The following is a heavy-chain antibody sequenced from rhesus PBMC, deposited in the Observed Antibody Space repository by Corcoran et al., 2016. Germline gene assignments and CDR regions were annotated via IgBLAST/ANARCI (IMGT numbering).Heavy chain of an antibody. CDR1: GASISTYW. J-gene: IGHJ6*01. CDR3: ERDMKYGNFYGLDS. CDR2: INGNSGQT. V-gene: IGHV4-80*01. D-gene: IGHD4-29*01. Sequence: QVQLQESGPGLVKPSETLSLPCAVSGASISTYWWSWSRQSPGKGLGWSWEINGNSGQTYYHPSLKSLVTISKDASKNQFSLKVNSVTAADTAVYYCERDMKYGNFYGLDSWGQGVVVTVSS.